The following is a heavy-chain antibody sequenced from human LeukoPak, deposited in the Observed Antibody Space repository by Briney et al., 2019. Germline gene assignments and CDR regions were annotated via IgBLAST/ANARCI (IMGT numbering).Heavy chain of an antibody. J-gene: IGHJ4*02. Sequence: GGSLRLSCAASGFTFSGYWMHWVRQAPGKGLEWVSGISWNSGNIGYADSVKGRFTISRDNAKNSLYLQMNSLRAEDTALYYCAKDRDYSNFCCFDYWGQGTLVTVSS. V-gene: IGHV3-9*01. D-gene: IGHD4-11*01. CDR1: GFTFSGYW. CDR3: AKDRDYSNFCCFDY. CDR2: ISWNSGNI.